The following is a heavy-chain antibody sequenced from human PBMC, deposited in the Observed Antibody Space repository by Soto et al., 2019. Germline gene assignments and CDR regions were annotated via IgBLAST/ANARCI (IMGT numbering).Heavy chain of an antibody. Sequence: ASVKVSSKASRYTFTSYGSSWVRQAPGQGLEWMGWISAYNGNTNYAQKLQGRVTMTTDTSTSTAYMELRSLRSDDTAVYYCARGQKSYFDFWSGYPSGNWFDPWGQGTLVTVSS. V-gene: IGHV1-18*01. CDR3: ARGQKSYFDFWSGYPSGNWFDP. J-gene: IGHJ5*02. CDR2: ISAYNGNT. CDR1: RYTFTSYG. D-gene: IGHD3-3*01.